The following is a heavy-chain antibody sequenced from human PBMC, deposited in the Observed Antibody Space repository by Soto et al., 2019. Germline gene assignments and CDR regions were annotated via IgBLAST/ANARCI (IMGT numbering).Heavy chain of an antibody. CDR3: ARDVMVRGVIPTKYHGMDV. Sequence: QVQLQESGPGLVKPSQTLSLTCAVSGGSISSGDYYWSWIRQPPGSGLEWIGFIYYTGSTYNNPSLKRRVAISLDTSKNQFSLKLTSVTAADTAVYYCARDVMVRGVIPTKYHGMDVWGQGTTVTVSS. D-gene: IGHD3-10*01. V-gene: IGHV4-30-4*01. J-gene: IGHJ6*02. CDR2: IYYTGST. CDR1: GGSISSGDYY.